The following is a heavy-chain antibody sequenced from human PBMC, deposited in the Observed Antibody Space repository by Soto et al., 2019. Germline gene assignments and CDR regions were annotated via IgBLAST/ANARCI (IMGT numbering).Heavy chain of an antibody. J-gene: IGHJ6*02. CDR1: GYTFTSYG. V-gene: IGHV1-18*01. CDR2: ISAYNGNT. D-gene: IGHD2-2*01. Sequence: QVQLVQSGAEVKKPGASVKVSCKASGYTFTSYGISWVRQAPGQGLEWMGWISAYNGNTNYAQKLQGRVTMTTDTSTITAYMELRSLRSDDTAVYYCARDIVVVPAALNYYYGMDVWGQGTTVTVSS. CDR3: ARDIVVVPAALNYYYGMDV.